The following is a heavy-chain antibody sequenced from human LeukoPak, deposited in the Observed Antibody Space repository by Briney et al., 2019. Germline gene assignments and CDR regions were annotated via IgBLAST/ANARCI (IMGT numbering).Heavy chain of an antibody. Sequence: PSETLSLTCTVSGGSISSYYWSWIRQPPGKGLEWMGYIYYSGSTNYNPSLKSRVTISVDTSKNQFSLKLSSVTAADTAVYYCASGWGGGLYSGYDSGLDYWGQGTLVTVSS. V-gene: IGHV4-59*01. D-gene: IGHD5-12*01. CDR2: IYYSGST. J-gene: IGHJ4*02. CDR3: ASGWGGGLYSGYDSGLDY. CDR1: GGSISSYY.